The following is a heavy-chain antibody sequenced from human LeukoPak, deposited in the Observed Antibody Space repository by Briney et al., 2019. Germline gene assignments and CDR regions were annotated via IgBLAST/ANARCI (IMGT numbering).Heavy chain of an antibody. CDR2: IYYSGST. Sequence: SETLSLTCTVSGGSISSYYWSWIRQPPGKGLEWIGYIYYSGSTNYYPHLKSRVTISVDTYKNQFSLKLSSVTAADTAVYYCARAVEMASFWSFDYWGQGTLVTVSS. CDR1: GGSISSYY. CDR3: ARAVEMASFWSFDY. D-gene: IGHD5-24*01. V-gene: IGHV4-59*01. J-gene: IGHJ4*02.